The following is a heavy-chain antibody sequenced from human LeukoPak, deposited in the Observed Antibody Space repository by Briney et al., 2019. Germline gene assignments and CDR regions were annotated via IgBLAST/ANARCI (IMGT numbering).Heavy chain of an antibody. CDR2: IYHSGST. CDR1: GGSISSGGYY. V-gene: IGHV4-31*03. Sequence: SETLSLTCTVSGGSISSGGYYWSWIRQHPGKGLEWIGYIYHSGSTYYNPSLKSRLTISLDTSENQFSLKLSSVTAADTAVYYCARGSTGDKSNNWGQGTLVTVSS. D-gene: IGHD7-27*01. CDR3: ARGSTGDKSNN. J-gene: IGHJ4*02.